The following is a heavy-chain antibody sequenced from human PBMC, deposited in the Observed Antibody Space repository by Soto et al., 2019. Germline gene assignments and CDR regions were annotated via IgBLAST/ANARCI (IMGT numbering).Heavy chain of an antibody. CDR1: GYTFTSYG. CDR2: ISAYNGNT. J-gene: IGHJ5*02. D-gene: IGHD2-2*02. CDR3: ARVGYCSSTSCYMRGSRNWFDP. Sequence: VASVKVSCKASGYTFTSYGISWVRQAPGQGLERMGWISAYNGNTNYAQKLQGRVTMTTDTSTSTAYMELRSLRSDDTAVYCCARVGYCSSTSCYMRGSRNWFDPWGQGTLVTVSS. V-gene: IGHV1-18*01.